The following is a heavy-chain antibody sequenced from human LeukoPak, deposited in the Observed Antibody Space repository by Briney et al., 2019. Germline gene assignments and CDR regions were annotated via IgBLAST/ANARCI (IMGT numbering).Heavy chain of an antibody. CDR3: AKEVLGGNYGDYAVDY. CDR1: GFTFTTYG. J-gene: IGHJ4*02. D-gene: IGHD4-17*01. V-gene: IGHV3-23*01. CDR2: ISGSGSNT. Sequence: RGSLRLSCAASGFTFTTYGMSWVRQAPGKGLEWVSGISGSGSNTYYADSVKGRFTISRDNSKNTLYLQVHSLRAEDTALYYCAKEVLGGNYGDYAVDYWGQGTLVTVSP.